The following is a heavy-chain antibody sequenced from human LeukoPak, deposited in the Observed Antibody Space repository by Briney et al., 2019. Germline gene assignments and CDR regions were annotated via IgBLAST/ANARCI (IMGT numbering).Heavy chain of an antibody. J-gene: IGHJ4*02. D-gene: IGHD4-17*01. V-gene: IGHV3-53*01. CDR1: GFTFSSNY. Sequence: PGGSLRLSCAASGFTFSSNYMGWVRQVPGKGLEWVSAMFAGGSTYYADSVKGRFTISRDESKNSLYLQMNSLRAEDTAVYYCARGTTVTRNYFDYWGQGTLVTVSS. CDR3: ARGTTVTRNYFDY. CDR2: MFAGGST.